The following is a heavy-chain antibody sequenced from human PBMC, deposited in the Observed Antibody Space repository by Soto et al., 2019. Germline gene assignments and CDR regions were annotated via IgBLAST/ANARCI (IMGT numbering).Heavy chain of an antibody. CDR2: IKQDGSEK. CDR1: GFTFSSYW. J-gene: IGHJ4*02. Sequence: PGGSLRLSCAASGFTFSSYWMSWVRQAPGKGLEWVANIKQDGSEKYYVDSVNGRFTISRDNAKNSPYLQVNSLRVEDTAVYYCAREKRANGYFDYWGQGTLVTVSS. V-gene: IGHV3-7*01. D-gene: IGHD6-25*01. CDR3: AREKRANGYFDY.